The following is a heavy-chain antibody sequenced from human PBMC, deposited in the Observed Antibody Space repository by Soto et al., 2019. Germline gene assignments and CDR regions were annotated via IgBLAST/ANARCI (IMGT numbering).Heavy chain of an antibody. V-gene: IGHV4-59*01. D-gene: IGHD6-13*01. CDR2: IYYSGST. CDR1: GGSISSYY. J-gene: IGHJ6*02. CDR3: ERGVGRYSSSWRTYYYYGMDV. Sequence: SETLSLTCTVSGGSISSYYWSWIRQPPGKGLEWIGYIYYSGSTNYNPSLKSRVTISVDTSKNQFSLKLSSVTAADTAVYYCERGVGRYSSSWRTYYYYGMDVWGQGTTVTVSS.